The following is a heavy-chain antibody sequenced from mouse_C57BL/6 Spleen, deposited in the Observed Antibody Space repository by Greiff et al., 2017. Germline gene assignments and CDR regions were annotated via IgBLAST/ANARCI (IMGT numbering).Heavy chain of an antibody. J-gene: IGHJ3*01. CDR1: GYTFTSYW. CDR2: IYPSDSET. D-gene: IGHD2-14*01. Sequence: QVQLQQPGAELVRPGSSVKLSCKASGYTFTSYWMDWVKQRPGQGLEWIGNIYPSDSETHYNQKFKDKATLTVDKSSSTAYMQLSSLTSEDSAVYYCAREGRPGFAYWGQGTLVTVSA. V-gene: IGHV1-61*01. CDR3: AREGRPGFAY.